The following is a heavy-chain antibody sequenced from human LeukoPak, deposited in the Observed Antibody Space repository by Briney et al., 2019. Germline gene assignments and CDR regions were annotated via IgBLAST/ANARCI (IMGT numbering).Heavy chain of an antibody. CDR2: IYSGGSL. D-gene: IGHD2-8*02. Sequence: GGSLRLSCAASGFTFSSYSMNWVRQAPGKGLEWVSVIYSGGSLYYADSVKGRFTISRDNSKNTLYLQMNSLRGEDTALYYCAGESNGGVYFQHWGQGTVVTVSS. CDR1: GFTFSSYS. V-gene: IGHV3-53*05. J-gene: IGHJ1*01. CDR3: AGESNGGVYFQH.